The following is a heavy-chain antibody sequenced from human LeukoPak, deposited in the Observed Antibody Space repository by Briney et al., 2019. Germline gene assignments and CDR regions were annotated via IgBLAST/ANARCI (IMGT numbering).Heavy chain of an antibody. CDR1: GGSVSGSNW. J-gene: IGHJ5*02. V-gene: IGHV4-4*02. Sequence: SETLSLTCAVSGGSVSGSNWWSWVRQPPGKGLEWIGYIYYSGSTNYNPSLKSRVTISVDTSKNQFSLKLSSVTAADTAVYYCAREVAAGFWFDPWGQGTLVTVSS. CDR2: IYYSGST. D-gene: IGHD6-13*01. CDR3: AREVAAGFWFDP.